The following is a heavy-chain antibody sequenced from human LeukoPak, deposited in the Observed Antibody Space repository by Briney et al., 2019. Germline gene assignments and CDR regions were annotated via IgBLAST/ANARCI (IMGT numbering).Heavy chain of an antibody. CDR1: GGSISSGSYY. CDR2: IYTSGST. D-gene: IGHD2-8*02. J-gene: IGHJ3*02. V-gene: IGHV4-61*02. Sequence: PSXXLSLTCTVSGGSISSGSYYWSWIRQPAGKGLEWIGRIYTSGSTNYNPSLKSRVTISVDTSKNQFSLKLSSVTAADTAVYYCARLRLGYLTLVVAFDIWGQGTMVTVSS. CDR3: ARLRLGYLTLVVAFDI.